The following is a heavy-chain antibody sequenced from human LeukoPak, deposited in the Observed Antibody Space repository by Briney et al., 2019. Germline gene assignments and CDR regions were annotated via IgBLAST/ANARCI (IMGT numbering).Heavy chain of an antibody. Sequence: SETLSLTCAVSGYSISSGHYWGWIRQPPGKGLEWIGSIYHSGSTYYNPSLKSRVTISVDTSKNQFSLKLSSVTAADTAVYYCARDFNIVVVPAASFDYWGQGTLVTVSS. D-gene: IGHD2-2*01. CDR2: IYHSGST. CDR3: ARDFNIVVVPAASFDY. J-gene: IGHJ4*02. V-gene: IGHV4-38-2*02. CDR1: GYSISSGHY.